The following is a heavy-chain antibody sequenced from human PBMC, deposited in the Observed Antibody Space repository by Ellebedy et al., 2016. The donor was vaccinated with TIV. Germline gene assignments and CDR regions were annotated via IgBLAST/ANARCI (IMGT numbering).Heavy chain of an antibody. CDR2: ISYDGNYK. V-gene: IGHV3-30-3*01. CDR3: AARSCSGGSCYFSAVDY. CDR1: GFSFSDYD. Sequence: GGSLRLSXAASGFSFSDYDMHWFRQAPGKGLEWLTVISYDGNYKDYADSVRGRLTISRDNSKRTMSMQMSSLRAEDTAVYYCAARSCSGGSCYFSAVDYWGQGTLVTVS. J-gene: IGHJ4*02. D-gene: IGHD2-15*01.